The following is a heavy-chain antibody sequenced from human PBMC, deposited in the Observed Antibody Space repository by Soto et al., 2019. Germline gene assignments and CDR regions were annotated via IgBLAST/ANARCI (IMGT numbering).Heavy chain of an antibody. CDR1: GGTFSSYA. J-gene: IGHJ6*02. D-gene: IGHD3-3*01. V-gene: IGHV1-69*13. Sequence: SVKGSCKASGGTFSSYAISWVRQAPGQGLEWMGGIIPIFGTANYAQKFQGRVTITADESTSIAYMELSSLRSEDTAVYYCARDLHITFWSGYYDYYYYYGMDVWGQGTTVTVSS. CDR3: ARDLHITFWSGYYDYYYYYGMDV. CDR2: IIPIFGTA.